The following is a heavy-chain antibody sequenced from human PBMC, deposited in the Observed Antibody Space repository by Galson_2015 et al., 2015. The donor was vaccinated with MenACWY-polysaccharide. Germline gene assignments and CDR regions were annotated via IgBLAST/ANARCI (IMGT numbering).Heavy chain of an antibody. Sequence: SLRLSCAASGSTFSSYAMHWVRQAPGKGLEYVSAISSNGGSTYYANSVKGRFTISRDNSKNTLYLQMGSLRAEDMAVYYCARADDYSNYGATLYYYYGMDVWGQGTTVTVSS. D-gene: IGHD4-11*01. CDR1: GSTFSSYA. CDR2: ISSNGGST. CDR3: ARADDYSNYGATLYYYYGMDV. J-gene: IGHJ6*02. V-gene: IGHV3-64*01.